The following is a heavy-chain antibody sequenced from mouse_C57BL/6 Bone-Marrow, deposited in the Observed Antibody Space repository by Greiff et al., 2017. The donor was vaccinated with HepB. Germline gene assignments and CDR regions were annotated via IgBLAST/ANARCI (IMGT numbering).Heavy chain of an antibody. D-gene: IGHD2-5*01. Sequence: QVQLKESGPGLVQPSQSLSITCTVSGFSLTSYGVHWVRQSPGKGLEWLGVIWSGGSTDYNAAFISRLSISKDNSKSQVFFKMNSLQADDTAIYYCARNMGYSNIYYAMDSWGRGTSVTVSP. V-gene: IGHV2-2*01. CDR2: IWSGGST. CDR3: ARNMGYSNIYYAMDS. J-gene: IGHJ4*01. CDR1: GFSLTSYG.